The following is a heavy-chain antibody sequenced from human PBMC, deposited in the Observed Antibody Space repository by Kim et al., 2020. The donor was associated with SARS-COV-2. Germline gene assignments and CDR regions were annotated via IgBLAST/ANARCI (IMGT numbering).Heavy chain of an antibody. CDR2: ISYDGSNK. J-gene: IGHJ5*02. Sequence: GGSLRLSCAASGFTFSSYAMYWVRQAPGKGLEWVAVISYDGSNKYYADSVKGRFTISRDNSKNTLYLQMNSLRGEDTAVYYCASTNSGSYYVWFDPWGQGSLVTVSS. D-gene: IGHD1-26*01. V-gene: IGHV3-30-3*01. CDR3: ASTNSGSYYVWFDP. CDR1: GFTFSSYA.